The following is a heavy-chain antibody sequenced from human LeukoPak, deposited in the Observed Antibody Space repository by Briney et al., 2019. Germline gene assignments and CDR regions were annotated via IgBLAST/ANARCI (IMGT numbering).Heavy chain of an antibody. CDR3: ARYSGYGGAEYFQH. V-gene: IGHV3-7*03. Sequence: GGSLRLSCAASGYTFSSYWMSWVRQAPGKGLEWVANIKQDGSDKCYVDSVKGRFTISRDNAKNLLYLQMNSLRAEDTAVYYCARYSGYGGAEYFQHWGQGTLVTVSS. CDR1: GYTFSSYW. J-gene: IGHJ1*01. D-gene: IGHD5-12*01. CDR2: IKQDGSDK.